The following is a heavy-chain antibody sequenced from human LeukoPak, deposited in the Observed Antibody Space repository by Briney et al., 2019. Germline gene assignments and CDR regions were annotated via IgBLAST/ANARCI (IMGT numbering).Heavy chain of an antibody. CDR2: IKQDGSEK. Sequence: PGGSLRLSCAASGFTFSSYCMSWVRQAPGKGLEWVANIKQDGSEKYYVDSVTGRFTISRDNTKNALYLQMNSLRADDTAVYYCARDVGAVDYWGQGNLVTVSS. CDR1: GFTFSSYC. V-gene: IGHV3-7*01. D-gene: IGHD1-26*01. CDR3: ARDVGAVDY. J-gene: IGHJ4*02.